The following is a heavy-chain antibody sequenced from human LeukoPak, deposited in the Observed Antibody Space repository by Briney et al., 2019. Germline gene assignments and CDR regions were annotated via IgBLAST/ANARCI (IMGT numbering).Heavy chain of an antibody. CDR1: GFTFSSYS. J-gene: IGHJ4*02. CDR3: ARDTGSGDDYDFWSGYLYFDY. Sequence: GVSLRLSCAASGFTFSSYSMNWVRQAPGTGLEWVSSISSSSSYIYYADSVKGRFTISRDNAKNSLYLQMNSLRAEDTAVYYCARDTGSGDDYDFWSGYLYFDYWGQGTLVTVSS. V-gene: IGHV3-21*01. D-gene: IGHD3-3*01. CDR2: ISSSSSYI.